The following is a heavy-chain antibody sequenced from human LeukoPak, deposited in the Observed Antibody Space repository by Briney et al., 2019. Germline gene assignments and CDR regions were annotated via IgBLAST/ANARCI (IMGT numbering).Heavy chain of an antibody. V-gene: IGHV1-18*01. CDR1: GYTFTSYG. CDR2: IRVYNGNT. J-gene: IGHJ4*02. CDR3: ARSVLQSCEIDY. Sequence: ASVKVSCKASGYTFTSYGITWVRRSYGQGLEWLGWIRVYNGNTNYAKNFQDRVNMTTDTSTNTAYMELSSLRFDDTAVYYCARSVLQSCEIDYWGQGTPVTVSS. D-gene: IGHD3-10*01.